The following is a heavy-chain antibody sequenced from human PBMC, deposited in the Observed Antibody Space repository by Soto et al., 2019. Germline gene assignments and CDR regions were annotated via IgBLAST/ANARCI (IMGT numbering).Heavy chain of an antibody. J-gene: IGHJ2*01. CDR3: AKDMGAVPGTFWYFDL. CDR1: GFTFSSSA. D-gene: IGHD6-19*01. V-gene: IGHV3-23*01. Sequence: GGSLILSCAASGFTFSSSAMSWGLQAPGKGLEWVSVISALGYSTFYSDSVNGRFTISRDNSKNTLYLQMNSLRAEDTALYYCAKDMGAVPGTFWYFDLWGRGTLVTVSS. CDR2: ISALGYST.